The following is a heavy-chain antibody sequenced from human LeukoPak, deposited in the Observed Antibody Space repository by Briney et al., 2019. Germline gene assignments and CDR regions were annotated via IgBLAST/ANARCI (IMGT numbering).Heavy chain of an antibody. CDR2: TKSNSDGGTK. CDR1: RFSFSDAW. Sequence: GGSLRLSCEASRFSFSDAWMAWVRQAPGKGLEWVGRTKSNSDGGTKDYAAPVRGRFTISRDDSKNTLYLQMNSLKIEDTAVYYCTNSGSKTDDWGQGTLVTVSS. D-gene: IGHD1-26*01. V-gene: IGHV3-15*01. J-gene: IGHJ4*02. CDR3: TNSGSKTDD.